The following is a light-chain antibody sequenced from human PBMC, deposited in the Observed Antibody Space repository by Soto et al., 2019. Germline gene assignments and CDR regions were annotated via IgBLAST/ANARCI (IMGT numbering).Light chain of an antibody. CDR3: QQCGSSPLT. Sequence: EIVLPQSPGTLSLSPGERATLSCRASQCVSSSYLAWYQQKPGQAPRLLIYGASSRATGIPDRFSGSGSGTDFTLTISRLEPEDFAVCYCQQCGSSPLTFGGGTKVEIK. V-gene: IGKV3-20*01. J-gene: IGKJ4*02. CDR1: QCVSSSY. CDR2: GAS.